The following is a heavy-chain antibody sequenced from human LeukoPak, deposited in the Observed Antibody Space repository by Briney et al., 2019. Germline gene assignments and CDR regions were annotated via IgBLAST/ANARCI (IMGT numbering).Heavy chain of an antibody. J-gene: IGHJ4*02. V-gene: IGHV4-34*01. CDR2: IHPSGST. D-gene: IGHD2-15*01. CDR3: ARGQDSAKQGY. Sequence: SETLSLTCAVYGGSFSGYYWSWIRQPPGKGLEWIGEIHPSGSTSYNPAFKSRVTILLDTSKNQFSLRLNSVTAADTAVYYCARGQDSAKQGYWGQGTLVTVSS. CDR1: GGSFSGYY.